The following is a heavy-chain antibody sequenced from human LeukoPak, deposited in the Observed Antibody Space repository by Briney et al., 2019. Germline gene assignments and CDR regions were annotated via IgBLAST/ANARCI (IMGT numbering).Heavy chain of an antibody. J-gene: IGHJ3*02. V-gene: IGHV3-21*01. CDR3: ARGFLEWYHAFDI. CDR2: ISSSSSYI. CDR1: GFTFSSYS. D-gene: IGHD3-3*01. Sequence: GGSLRLSCAASGFTFSSYSMNWVRQAPGKGLEWVSSISSSSSYIYYADSVKGRFTISRDNAKNSLYLQMNSLRAEDTAVYYCARGFLEWYHAFDIWGQGTMVTVSS.